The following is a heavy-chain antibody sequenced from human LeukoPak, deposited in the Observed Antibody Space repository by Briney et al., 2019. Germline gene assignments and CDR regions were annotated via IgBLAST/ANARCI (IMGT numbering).Heavy chain of an antibody. J-gene: IGHJ4*02. CDR2: IRYDGSNK. V-gene: IGHV3-30*02. CDR3: AKDPYAGDYSNIGTFDY. D-gene: IGHD4-11*01. Sequence: GGSLRLSCAASGFTFSSYGMHWVRQAPGKGLEWVAFIRYDGSNKYYADSVKGRFTISRDNSKNTLYLQMNSLRAEDTAVYYCAKDPYAGDYSNIGTFDYWGQGTLVTVSS. CDR1: GFTFSSYG.